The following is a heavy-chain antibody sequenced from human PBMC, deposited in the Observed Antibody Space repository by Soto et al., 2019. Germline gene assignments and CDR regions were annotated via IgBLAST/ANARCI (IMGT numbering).Heavy chain of an antibody. J-gene: IGHJ4*02. V-gene: IGHV3-21*01. Sequence: PGGSLRLSCAASGFTFSSYSMNWVRQAPGKGLEWVSSTSSSSSYIYYADSVKGRFTISRDNAKNSLYLQMNSLRAEDTAVYYCARDPLWFGESNSYYFDYWGQGTLVTVSS. CDR3: ARDPLWFGESNSYYFDY. CDR1: GFTFSSYS. CDR2: TSSSSSYI. D-gene: IGHD3-10*01.